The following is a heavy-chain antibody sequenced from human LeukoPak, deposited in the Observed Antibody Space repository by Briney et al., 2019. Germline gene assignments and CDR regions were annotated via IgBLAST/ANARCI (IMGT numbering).Heavy chain of an antibody. CDR3: ASSFGGYSYYRFDS. V-gene: IGHV4-59*01. CDR2: IYYSGST. Sequence: KPSETLSLTCTVSGGSISSYYWSWIRQAPGKGLEWIGYIYYSGSTNYNPSLKSRVIISVDTSKNQFSLKLSSVTAADTAVYYCASSFGGYSYYRFDSWGQGTLVTVSS. J-gene: IGHJ5*01. CDR1: GGSISSYY. D-gene: IGHD5-18*01.